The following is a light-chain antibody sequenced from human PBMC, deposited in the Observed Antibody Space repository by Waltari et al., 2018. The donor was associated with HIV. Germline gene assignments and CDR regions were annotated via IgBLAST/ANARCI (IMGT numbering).Light chain of an antibody. V-gene: IGLV1-40*01. CDR2: GNS. Sequence: QSVLTQPPSVSGAPGQTVTISCTGSSSNIGAAYDVHRYQQLPGTAPKLLSSGNSNRPSGVPHRLSGSKSGTSASLAITGLQAEDEADYYCQSYDSSLSGSWVFGGGTKLTVL. J-gene: IGLJ3*02. CDR3: QSYDSSLSGSWV. CDR1: SSNIGAAYD.